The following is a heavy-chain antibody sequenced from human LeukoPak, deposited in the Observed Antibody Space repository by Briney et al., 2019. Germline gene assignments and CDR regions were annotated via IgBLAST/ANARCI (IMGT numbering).Heavy chain of an antibody. Sequence: ASVKVSCKASGYTFTGYYMHWGRQAPGQGLEWMGWINPNSGGTNYAQKFQGRVTMTRDTSISTAYMELSRLRSDDTAVYYCARVGYILTAYFDYWGQGTLVTVSS. CDR1: GYTFTGYY. CDR2: INPNSGGT. CDR3: ARVGYILTAYFDY. J-gene: IGHJ4*02. V-gene: IGHV1-2*02. D-gene: IGHD3-9*01.